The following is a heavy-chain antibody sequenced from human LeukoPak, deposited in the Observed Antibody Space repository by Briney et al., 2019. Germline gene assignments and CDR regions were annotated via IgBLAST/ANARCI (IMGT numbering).Heavy chain of an antibody. Sequence: PSETLSLTCTVSGGSISSYSWSWIRQPPGKGLEWIGHIYYSGTPNYNPSLKSRVTISVDTSKNQFSLKLSSVTAADTAVYYCARVGYYYDSSGQDRDDYYYYMDVWGKGTTVTVSS. V-gene: IGHV4-59*01. J-gene: IGHJ6*03. D-gene: IGHD3-22*01. CDR3: ARVGYYYDSSGQDRDDYYYYMDV. CDR2: IYYSGTP. CDR1: GGSISSYS.